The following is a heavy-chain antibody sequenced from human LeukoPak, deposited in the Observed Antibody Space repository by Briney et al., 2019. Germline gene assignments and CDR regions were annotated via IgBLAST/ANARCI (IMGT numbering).Heavy chain of an antibody. CDR3: ARDSSGDYVMGY. CDR2: ISAYNGNT. V-gene: IGHV1-18*04. J-gene: IGHJ4*02. D-gene: IGHD4-17*01. CDR1: GYTFTGYY. Sequence: RASVKVSCKASGYTFTGYYIHWVRQAPGQGLEWMGWISAYNGNTNYAQKLQGRVTMTTDTSTSTAYMELRSLRSDDTAVYYCARDSSGDYVMGYWGQGTLVTVSS.